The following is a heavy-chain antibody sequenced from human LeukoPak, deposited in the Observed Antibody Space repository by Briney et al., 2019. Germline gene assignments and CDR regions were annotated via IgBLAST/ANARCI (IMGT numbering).Heavy chain of an antibody. Sequence: PGGSLRLSCAASGFTFSSYAMSWVRQAPGKGLDWVSAISGSGGSTYYTDSVKGRFTISRDNSENTLYLQMNSLRAEDTAVYYCAKGDGYSHAFDIWGQGTMVTVSS. CDR2: ISGSGGST. J-gene: IGHJ3*02. V-gene: IGHV3-23*01. CDR1: GFTFSSYA. CDR3: AKGDGYSHAFDI. D-gene: IGHD5-24*01.